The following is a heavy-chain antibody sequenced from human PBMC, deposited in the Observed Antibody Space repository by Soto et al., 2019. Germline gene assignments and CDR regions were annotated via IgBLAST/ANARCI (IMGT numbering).Heavy chain of an antibody. D-gene: IGHD6-6*01. J-gene: IGHJ6*02. Sequence: EVQLVESGGGLVQPGRSLRLSCAASGFTFDDYAMHWVRQAPGKGLEWVSGISWNSGSIGYADSVKGRFTISRDNAKNSLYLQMNSLRAADTALYYCAKDIWPSIAARGCGMDVWGQGTTVTVSS. CDR2: ISWNSGSI. V-gene: IGHV3-9*01. CDR1: GFTFDDYA. CDR3: AKDIWPSIAARGCGMDV.